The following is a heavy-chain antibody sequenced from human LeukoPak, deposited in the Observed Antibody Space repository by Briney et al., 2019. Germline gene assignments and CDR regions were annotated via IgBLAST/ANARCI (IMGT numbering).Heavy chain of an antibody. CDR1: GGTFSSYA. J-gene: IGHJ4*02. Sequence: SVKVSCKASGGTFSSYAISWVRQAPGQGLEWMGRIIPILGIANYAQKFQGRVTITADKSTSTAYMELSSLRSEDTAVYYCAGFGEIGGPPEKEGNWAKETLYPVS. V-gene: IGHV1-69*04. CDR3: AGFGEIGGPPEKEGN. CDR2: IIPILGIA. D-gene: IGHD3-16*01.